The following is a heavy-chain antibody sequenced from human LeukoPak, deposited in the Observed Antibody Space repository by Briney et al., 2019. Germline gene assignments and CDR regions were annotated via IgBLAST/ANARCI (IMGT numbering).Heavy chain of an antibody. CDR2: IYYTGST. CDR3: ARGKEVITMLRGLKPGYYFDY. CDR1: GYSISSGYY. D-gene: IGHD3-10*01. J-gene: IGHJ4*02. Sequence: SETLSLTCTVSGYSISSGYYWGWIRQPPGKGLEWIGSIYYTGSTYYNPSLKSRVTISVDTSKNQFSLKLNSVTAADTAVYYCARGKEVITMLRGLKPGYYFDYWGQGTLVTVSS. V-gene: IGHV4-38-2*02.